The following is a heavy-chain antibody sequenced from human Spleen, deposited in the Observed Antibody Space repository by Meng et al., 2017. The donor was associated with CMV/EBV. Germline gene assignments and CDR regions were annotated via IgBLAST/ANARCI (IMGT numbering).Heavy chain of an antibody. J-gene: IGHJ4*02. Sequence: WVRQPPGKGLEWIGSIYYSGSTYYNPSLKSRVTISVDTSKNQFSLKLSSVTAADTAVYYCARDLSNPGGGYWGQGTLVTVSS. D-gene: IGHD3-16*01. V-gene: IGHV4-39*07. CDR2: IYYSGST. CDR3: ARDLSNPGGGY.